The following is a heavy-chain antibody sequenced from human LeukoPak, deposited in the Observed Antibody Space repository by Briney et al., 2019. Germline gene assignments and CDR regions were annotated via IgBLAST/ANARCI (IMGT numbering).Heavy chain of an antibody. CDR3: ARGILEYSSSSPLDY. CDR2: ISSSSSYI. CDR1: GFTFSSYS. V-gene: IGHV3-21*01. D-gene: IGHD6-6*01. Sequence: GGSLRLSCAASGFTFSSYSMNWVRQAPGKGLEWVSSISSSSSYIYYADSVKGRFTISRDNAKNSLYLQMNSLRAEDTAVYYCARGILEYSSSSPLDYWGQGTLVTVSS. J-gene: IGHJ4*02.